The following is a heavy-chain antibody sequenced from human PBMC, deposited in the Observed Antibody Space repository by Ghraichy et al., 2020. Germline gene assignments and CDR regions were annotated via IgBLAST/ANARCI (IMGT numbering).Heavy chain of an antibody. V-gene: IGHV4-34*01. CDR1: GGSFSGYY. D-gene: IGHD6-13*01. J-gene: IGHJ5*02. CDR2: INHSGST. Sequence: SETLSLTCAVYGGSFSGYYWSWIRQPPGKGLEWIGEINHSGSTNYNPSLKSRVTISVDTSKNQFSLKLSSVTAADTAVYYCARRPFLFKQQLALGWFDPWGQGTLVTVSS. CDR3: ARRPFLFKQQLALGWFDP.